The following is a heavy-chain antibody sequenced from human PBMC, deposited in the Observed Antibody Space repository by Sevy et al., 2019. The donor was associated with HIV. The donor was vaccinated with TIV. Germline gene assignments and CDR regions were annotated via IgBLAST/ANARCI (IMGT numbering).Heavy chain of an antibody. J-gene: IGHJ4*02. CDR2: IIPIFGTA. CDR1: GGTFSSYA. V-gene: IGHV1-69*13. CDR3: ARDRRGWLQFVY. Sequence: ASVKVSCKASGGTFSSYAISWVRQAPGQGLEWMGGIIPIFGTANYAQKFQGRVTITADESTSTAYMELSSLRSEDTAVYYCARDRRGWLQFVYWGQGTLVTVSS. D-gene: IGHD5-12*01.